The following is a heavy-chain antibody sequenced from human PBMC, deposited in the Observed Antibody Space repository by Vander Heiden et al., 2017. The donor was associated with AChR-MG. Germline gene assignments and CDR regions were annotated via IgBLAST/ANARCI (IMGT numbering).Heavy chain of an antibody. Sequence: QVQLVGSGGGVVQPGRSLRLPCAASGFTFSGYGMHWVRQAPGKGLEWVAVIWYDGSNKYYADSVKGRFTISRDNSKNTLYLQMNSLRAEDTAVYYCARDSDYYDSSGHFDYWGQGTLVTVSS. V-gene: IGHV3-33*01. D-gene: IGHD3-22*01. J-gene: IGHJ4*02. CDR2: IWYDGSNK. CDR3: ARDSDYYDSSGHFDY. CDR1: GFTFSGYG.